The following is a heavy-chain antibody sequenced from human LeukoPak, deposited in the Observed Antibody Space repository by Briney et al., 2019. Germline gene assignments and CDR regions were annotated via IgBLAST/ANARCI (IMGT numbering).Heavy chain of an antibody. V-gene: IGHV3-48*03. Sequence: GGSLTLSCVASGFTFSSYEMNWVRQAPGKGLDWISYISASGTGTHYADSVKGRFTVPRDNAKNSVYLQVNIPRAEDTAVYYCAREEYYHLNTGSHDAFDLWGQGTMVTVSS. CDR3: AREEYYHLNTGSHDAFDL. CDR1: GFTFSSYE. CDR2: ISASGTGT. J-gene: IGHJ3*01. D-gene: IGHD2-2*01.